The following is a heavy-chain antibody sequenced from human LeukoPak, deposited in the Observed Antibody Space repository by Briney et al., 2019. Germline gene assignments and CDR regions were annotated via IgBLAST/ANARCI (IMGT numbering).Heavy chain of an antibody. V-gene: IGHV4-59*01. CDR1: GGSISSYY. Sequence: PSETLSLTCTVSGGSISSYYWSWIRQPPGKGLEWIGYIYYSGSTNYNPSLKSRVTISVDTSKNQFSLKLSSVTAADTAVYYCARDPSPFRFLERFDTSNWFDPWGQGTLVTVSS. CDR2: IYYSGST. J-gene: IGHJ5*02. CDR3: ARDPSPFRFLERFDTSNWFDP. D-gene: IGHD3-3*01.